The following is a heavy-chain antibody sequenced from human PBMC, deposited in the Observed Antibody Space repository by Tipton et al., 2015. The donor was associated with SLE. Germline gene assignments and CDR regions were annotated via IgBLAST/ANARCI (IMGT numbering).Heavy chain of an antibody. CDR1: GGSISSHY. D-gene: IGHD3-10*01. V-gene: IGHV4-59*11. J-gene: IGHJ4*02. CDR3: ARWLMVQGPNFAY. CDR2: IYYSGST. Sequence: TLSLTCTVSGGSISSHYWSWIRQTPGKGLEWIGYIYYSGSTNYNPPLKSRVTISVDTSKNQSSLKLSSVTAADTAVYYCARWLMVQGPNFAYWGQGTLVTVSS.